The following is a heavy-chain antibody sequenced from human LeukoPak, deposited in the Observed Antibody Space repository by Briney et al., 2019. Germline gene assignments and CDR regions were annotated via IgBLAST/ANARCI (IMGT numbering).Heavy chain of an antibody. Sequence: SQTLSLTCAISGDSVSIKSAAWNWIRQSPSRGLEWLGSTYYRSKWYNDYAGCVKSRITINPNTSKNKFSLQLNSVTPEDTAVYYCARDLNWANYDYVWGSYPTSGFDYWGQGPLVTVSS. V-gene: IGHV6-1*01. CDR2: TYYRSKWYN. J-gene: IGHJ4*02. D-gene: IGHD3-16*02. CDR3: ARDLNWANYDYVWGSYPTSGFDY. CDR1: GDSVSIKSAA.